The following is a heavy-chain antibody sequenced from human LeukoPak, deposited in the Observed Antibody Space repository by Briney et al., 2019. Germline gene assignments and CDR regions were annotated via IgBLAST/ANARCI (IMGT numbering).Heavy chain of an antibody. CDR1: GGSFSGYY. V-gene: IGHV4-34*01. J-gene: IGHJ4*02. CDR3: ARGRGSGTYYRATYDF. Sequence: SETLSLTCAVYGGSFSGYYWSWIRQPPGKGLEWIGEINHSGSTNYNPSLKSRVTISADTSKNQFSLKLSSVTAADTAVYYCARGRGSGTYYRATYDFWGQGTLVTVSA. CDR2: INHSGST. D-gene: IGHD3-10*01.